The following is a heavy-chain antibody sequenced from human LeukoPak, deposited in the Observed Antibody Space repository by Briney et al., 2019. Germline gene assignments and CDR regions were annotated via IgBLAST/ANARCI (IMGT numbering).Heavy chain of an antibody. J-gene: IGHJ4*02. CDR1: GFTFGDYA. Sequence: GGSLRLSCTASGFTFGDYAMSWVRQAPGKGLECGGFIRSKSYGGTTEYAASVKGRFTISRDDSKSLAYLQMNSLKPDDTAVYYCTRESPDHSSWAFDYWGQGPLVAVSS. CDR2: IRSKSYGGTT. CDR3: TRESPDHSSWAFDY. V-gene: IGHV3-49*04. D-gene: IGHD6-13*01.